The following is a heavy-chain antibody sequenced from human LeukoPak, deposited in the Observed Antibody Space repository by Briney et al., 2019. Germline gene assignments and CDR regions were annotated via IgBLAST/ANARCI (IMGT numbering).Heavy chain of an antibody. D-gene: IGHD3-10*01. CDR3: VAMLRGVGH. V-gene: IGHV3-72*01. J-gene: IGHJ4*02. CDR1: GFTFSDHF. CDR2: SRHKGNNYAT. Sequence: PGGSLRLSCAASGFTFSDHFMGWVRQAPGKGLEWVGRSRHKGNNYATQYAASVKDRFTISRDDSKNSLHLQMNSLKTEDTAVCFCVAMLRGVGHWGQGTLVTVSS.